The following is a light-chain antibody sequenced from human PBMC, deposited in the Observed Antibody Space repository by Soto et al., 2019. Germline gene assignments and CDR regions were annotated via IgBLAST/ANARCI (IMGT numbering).Light chain of an antibody. V-gene: IGLV2-14*01. Sequence: QSVLTQPASVSGSPGQSITISCTGSSSDIGTYNYVSWYQQHPGKAPKLMIYEVSNRPSGVSNRFSGSKSGNTASLTISGLQAEDEADYDCRSLTSISTWVFGGGTKLTVL. CDR2: EVS. J-gene: IGLJ3*02. CDR3: RSLTSISTWV. CDR1: SSDIGTYNY.